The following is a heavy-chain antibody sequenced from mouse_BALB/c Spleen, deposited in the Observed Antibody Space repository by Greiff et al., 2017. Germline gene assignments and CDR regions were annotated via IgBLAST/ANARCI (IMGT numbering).Heavy chain of an antibody. CDR3: AREGRPSMDY. D-gene: IGHD1-2*01. CDR1: GYSITSGYY. J-gene: IGHJ4*01. Sequence: EVKLQESGPGLVKPSQSLSLTCSVTGYSITSGYYWNWIRQFPGNKLEWMGYISYDGSNNYNPSLKNRISITRDTSKNQFFLKLNSVTTEDTATYYCAREGRPSMDYWGQGTSVTVSS. CDR2: ISYDGSN. V-gene: IGHV3-6*02.